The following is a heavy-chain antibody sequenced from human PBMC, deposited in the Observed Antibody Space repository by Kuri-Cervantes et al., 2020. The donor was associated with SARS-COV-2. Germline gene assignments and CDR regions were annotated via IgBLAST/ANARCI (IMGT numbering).Heavy chain of an antibody. CDR3: AREEADYYDSSGYFYAFDI. D-gene: IGHD3-22*01. J-gene: IGHJ3*02. CDR1: GDSISSSRYY. V-gene: IGHV3-48*01. Sequence: ETLSLTCTVSGDSISSSRYYWGWIRQPPGKGLEWVSYISSSSSTIYYADSVKGRFTISRDNAKNSLYLQMNSLRAEDTAVYYCAREEADYYDSSGYFYAFDIWGQGTMVTVSS. CDR2: ISSSSSTI.